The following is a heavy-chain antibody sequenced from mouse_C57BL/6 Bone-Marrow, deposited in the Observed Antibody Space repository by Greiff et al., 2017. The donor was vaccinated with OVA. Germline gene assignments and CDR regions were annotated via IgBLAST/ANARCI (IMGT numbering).Heavy chain of an antibody. CDR2: IHPNSGST. CDR1: GYTFTSYW. CDR3: ARGGYYGSRGDY. D-gene: IGHD1-1*01. J-gene: IGHJ2*01. V-gene: IGHV1-64*01. Sequence: VQLQQPGAELVKPGASVKLSCKASGYTFTSYWMHWVKQRPGQGLEWIGMIHPNSGSTNYNEKFKSKATLTVDKSSSTAYMQLSSLTSEDSAVYYCARGGYYGSRGDYWGQGTTLTVSS.